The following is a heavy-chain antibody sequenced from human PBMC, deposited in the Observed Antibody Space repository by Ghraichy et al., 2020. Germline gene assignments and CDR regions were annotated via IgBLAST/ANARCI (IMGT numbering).Heavy chain of an antibody. V-gene: IGHV2-5*01. CDR3: AHRPVTAAVFDY. D-gene: IGHD6-13*01. Sequence: SGPTLVKPTQTLTLTCTFSGFSLSTSGVGVGWIRQPPGKALEWLVLIYWNDDKRYSPSLKSRLTITKDTSKNQVVLTMTNMDPVDTATYYCAHRPVTAAVFDYWGQGTLVTVSS. J-gene: IGHJ4*02. CDR2: IYWNDDK. CDR1: GFSLSTSGVG.